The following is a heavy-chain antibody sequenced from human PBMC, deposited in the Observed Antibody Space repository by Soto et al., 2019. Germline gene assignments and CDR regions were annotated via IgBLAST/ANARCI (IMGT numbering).Heavy chain of an antibody. J-gene: IGHJ6*02. V-gene: IGHV3-11*01. CDR1: GFAFSDFY. CDR2: ISGGGTTV. Sequence: GGSLSLSCAASGFAFSDFYMSWTRQAPGKGLEWISYISGGGTTVFYADSVKGRFTISRDNAQKSLYLQMDSLTSEDTAIYYCARDREPSVYHGMAVWGQGTTVTVSS. CDR3: ARDREPSVYHGMAV.